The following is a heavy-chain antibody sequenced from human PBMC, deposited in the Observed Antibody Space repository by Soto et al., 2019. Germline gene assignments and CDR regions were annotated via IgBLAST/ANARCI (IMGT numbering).Heavy chain of an antibody. V-gene: IGHV3-30-3*01. Sequence: LRLSCAASGFTFSSYAMHWVRQAPGKGLEWVAVISYDGSNKYYADSVKGRFTISRDNSKNTLYLQMNSLRAEDTAVYYCARESLRAKRAFDIWGQGTMVTVSS. CDR2: ISYDGSNK. CDR1: GFTFSSYA. J-gene: IGHJ3*02. CDR3: ARESLRAKRAFDI.